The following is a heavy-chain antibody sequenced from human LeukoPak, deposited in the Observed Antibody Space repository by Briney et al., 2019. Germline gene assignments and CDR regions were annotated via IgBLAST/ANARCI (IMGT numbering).Heavy chain of an antibody. CDR1: GFTFSSYG. J-gene: IGHJ5*02. V-gene: IGHV3-33*06. Sequence: GGSLRLSCAASGFTFSSYGMHWVRQAPGKGLEWVAVIWYDGSNKYYADSVKGRFTISRDNSKNTLYLQMNSLRAEDTAVYYCAKDGIAVAGWFDPWGQGTLVTVSS. CDR3: AKDGIAVAGWFDP. CDR2: IWYDGSNK. D-gene: IGHD6-19*01.